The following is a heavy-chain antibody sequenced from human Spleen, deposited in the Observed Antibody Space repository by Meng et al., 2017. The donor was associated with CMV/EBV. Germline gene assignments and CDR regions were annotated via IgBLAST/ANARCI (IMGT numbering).Heavy chain of an antibody. D-gene: IGHD4-17*01. Sequence: ASVKVSCKASGYSFTSYGITWVRQAPGRGLEWMGWISTYNGKTHYAQNLQGRVTMTTDTSTTTAYMELRSLTSDDTAVYYCARGRNDYGDFDLVYWGQGTLVTVSS. J-gene: IGHJ4*02. CDR1: GYSFTSYG. CDR2: ISTYNGKT. CDR3: ARGRNDYGDFDLVY. V-gene: IGHV1-18*01.